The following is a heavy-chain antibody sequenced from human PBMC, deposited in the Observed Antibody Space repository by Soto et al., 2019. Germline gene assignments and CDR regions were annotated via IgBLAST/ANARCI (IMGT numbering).Heavy chain of an antibody. CDR2: IYHSGST. J-gene: IGHJ6*02. Sequence: SETLSLTCAVSGGSISSSNWWSWVRQPPGKGLEWIGEIYHSGSTNYNPSLKSRVTISVDKSKNQFSLKVTSVTAADTAVYYCAILHGYCISSSCHGHYAMDVWGQGTTVTVSS. CDR1: GGSISSSNW. V-gene: IGHV4-4*02. D-gene: IGHD2-2*01. CDR3: AILHGYCISSSCHGHYAMDV.